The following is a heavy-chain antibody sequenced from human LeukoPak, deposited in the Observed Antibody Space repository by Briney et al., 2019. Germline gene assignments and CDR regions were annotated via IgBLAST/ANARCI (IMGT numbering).Heavy chain of an antibody. V-gene: IGHV1-18*01. J-gene: IGHJ4*02. CDR3: ARKIVGVYSYDY. CDR1: GYTFTNYG. Sequence: ASVKVSCKASGYTFTNYGITWVRQAPGQGLEYLGWINTDTRNTYYAQNLQGRVTMTTDTSTNTAYMALRSLRSDDTAVYYCARKIVGVYSYDYWGQGTLVTVSS. D-gene: IGHD1-26*01. CDR2: INTDTRNT.